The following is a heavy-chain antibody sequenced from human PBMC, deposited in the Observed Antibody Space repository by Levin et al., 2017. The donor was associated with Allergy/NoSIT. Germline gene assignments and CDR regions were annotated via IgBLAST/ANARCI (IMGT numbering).Heavy chain of an antibody. CDR1: GGTFSSYA. J-gene: IGHJ3*02. CDR3: ARSSTDAFDI. D-gene: IGHD2/OR15-2a*01. V-gene: IGHV1-69*06. Sequence: EASVKVSCKASGGTFSSYAISWVRQAPGQGLEWMGGIIPIFGTANYAQKFQGRVTITADKSTSTAYMELSSLRSEDTAVYYCARSSTDAFDIWGQGTMVTVSS. CDR2: IIPIFGTA.